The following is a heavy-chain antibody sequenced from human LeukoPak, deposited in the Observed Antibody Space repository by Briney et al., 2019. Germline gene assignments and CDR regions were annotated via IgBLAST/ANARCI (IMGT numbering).Heavy chain of an antibody. CDR2: IKQDGSQK. V-gene: IGHV3-7*01. D-gene: IGHD2/OR15-2a*01. CDR3: ASVDFDNNAHYHYYLPN. J-gene: IGHJ4*02. Sequence: GGSLRLSCAASGFRVNRFSMSWVRQTPGKGLEWVANIKQDGSQKEYADSVKGRFAISRDNAKNFLDLQMNSLRAEDTGVYYCASVDFDNNAHYHYYLPNWGQGTRVTVSS. CDR1: GFRVNRFS.